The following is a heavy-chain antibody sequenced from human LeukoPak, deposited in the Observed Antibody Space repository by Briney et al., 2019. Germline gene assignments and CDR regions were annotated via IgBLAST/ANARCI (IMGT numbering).Heavy chain of an antibody. V-gene: IGHV1-46*01. CDR3: ARGADFWSGYLFGGAFDI. CDR2: INPSGGST. D-gene: IGHD3-3*01. J-gene: IGHJ3*02. CDR1: GYTFTSYY. Sequence: ASVKVSCKGSGYTFTSYYMHWVRQAPGQGLEWMGIINPSGGSTSYAQKFQGRVTMTRDTSTSTVYMELSSLRSEDTAVYYCARGADFWSGYLFGGAFDIWGQGTMVTVSS.